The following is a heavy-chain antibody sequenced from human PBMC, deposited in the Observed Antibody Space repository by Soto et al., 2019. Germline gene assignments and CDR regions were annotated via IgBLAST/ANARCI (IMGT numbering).Heavy chain of an antibody. CDR1: GGTFSSYT. V-gene: IGHV1-69*02. D-gene: IGHD2-2*01. Sequence: QVQLVQSGAEVKKPGSSVKVSCKASGGTFSSYTISWVRQAPGQGLEWMGRIIPILGIANYAQKFQGRVTITADKSTSTADMELSSLRTEDTAVYYCARYSPIVVVPNYYYGMDVWGQGTTVTVSS. CDR3: ARYSPIVVVPNYYYGMDV. CDR2: IIPILGIA. J-gene: IGHJ6*02.